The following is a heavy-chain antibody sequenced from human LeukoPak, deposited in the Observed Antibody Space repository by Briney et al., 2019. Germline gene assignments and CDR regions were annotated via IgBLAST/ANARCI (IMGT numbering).Heavy chain of an antibody. Sequence: AETLSLTCTVSGVSISSTTYYWGWIRQPPRKGLEWIASSYYSGSTYYNPALKSRVTISVDTSKNQFSLKLSSVTAADTAVYYCARHKYSSGWPPEGAFDIWGQGTMVTVSS. CDR1: GVSISSTTYY. D-gene: IGHD6-19*01. J-gene: IGHJ3*02. CDR3: ARHKYSSGWPPEGAFDI. CDR2: SYYSGST. V-gene: IGHV4-39*01.